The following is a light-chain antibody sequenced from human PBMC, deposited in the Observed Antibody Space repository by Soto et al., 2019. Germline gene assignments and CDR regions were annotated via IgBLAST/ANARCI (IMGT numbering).Light chain of an antibody. CDR2: KAS. CDR3: QQSYSTSWT. V-gene: IGKV1-5*03. Sequence: DIQMTQSPSTLSASVGDRVTITCRASQNIRSWLAWYQQKPGKAPRLLIYKASSLESGVPSRFSGSGSGTEFTLTISSLQPEDFATYYCQQSYSTSWTFGQGTKVDIK. CDR1: QNIRSW. J-gene: IGKJ1*01.